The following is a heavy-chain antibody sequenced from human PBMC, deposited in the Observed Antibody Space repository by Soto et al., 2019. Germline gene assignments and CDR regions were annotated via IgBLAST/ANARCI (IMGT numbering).Heavy chain of an antibody. V-gene: IGHV1-69*01. Sequence: QVQLVQSGAEVKKPGSSVKVSCKAIGGAISSYAISWVRQAPGQGLEWMGGIIPVSGTTTYEQKFQARVTITADESTITAYMELCSLRSEDTAVYYCARGPAVDVGPTYFDYWGQGTPVTVSP. CDR2: IIPVSGTT. CDR1: GGAISSYA. D-gene: IGHD1-26*01. J-gene: IGHJ4*02. CDR3: ARGPAVDVGPTYFDY.